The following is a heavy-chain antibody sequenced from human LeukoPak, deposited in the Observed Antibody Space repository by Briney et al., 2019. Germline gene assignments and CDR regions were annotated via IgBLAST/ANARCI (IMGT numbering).Heavy chain of an antibody. J-gene: IGHJ5*01. CDR2: IYYSGTT. CDR1: GGSIRSFY. D-gene: IGHD4-23*01. CDR3: ARNHGGWFDS. V-gene: IGHV4-59*01. Sequence: PSETLSLTCTVSGGSIRSFYWSWIRQPPGKGLEWIGYIYYSGTTKYNPSLKSRVTISVDTSKNQFSLKLNSVTAADTAAYYCARNHGGWFDSWGQGTLVTVSS.